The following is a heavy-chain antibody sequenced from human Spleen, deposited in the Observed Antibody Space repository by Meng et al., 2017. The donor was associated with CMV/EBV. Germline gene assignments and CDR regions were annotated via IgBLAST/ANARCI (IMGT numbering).Heavy chain of an antibody. J-gene: IGHJ4*02. V-gene: IGHV3-30*02. CDR1: GFTFSSYG. D-gene: IGHD6-13*01. CDR2: IRYDGSNK. CDR3: VRDLGYSTSSFDY. Sequence: GGSLRLSCAASGFTFSSYGMHWVRQAPGKGLEWVAFIRYDGSNKYYADSVKGRFTISRDNSKNTLYLQMNSLRGEDTAVYYRVRDLGYSTSSFDYWGQGALVTVSS.